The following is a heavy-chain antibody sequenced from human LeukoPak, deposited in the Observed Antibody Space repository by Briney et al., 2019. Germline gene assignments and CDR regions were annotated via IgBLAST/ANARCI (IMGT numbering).Heavy chain of an antibody. D-gene: IGHD1-26*01. V-gene: IGHV1-69*05. CDR1: GGTFSSYA. CDR3: ASARSWEPGDYYMDV. Sequence: GASVKVSCKASGGTFSSYAISWVRQAPGQGLEWMGGIIPIFGTANYAQKFQGRVTITTDESTSTAYMELSGLRSEDTAVYYCASARSWEPGDYYMDVWGKGTTVTVSS. J-gene: IGHJ6*03. CDR2: IIPIFGTA.